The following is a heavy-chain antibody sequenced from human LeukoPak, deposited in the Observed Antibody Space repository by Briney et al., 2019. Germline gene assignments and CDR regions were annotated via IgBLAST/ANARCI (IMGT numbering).Heavy chain of an antibody. J-gene: IGHJ4*02. V-gene: IGHV3-33*06. D-gene: IGHD3-22*01. Sequence: AGGSLRLSCAASGFTFSSYGMHWVRQAPGKGLEWVAVIWYDGSNKYYADSVKGRLTISRDNSKNTLYLQMNSLRAEDTAVYYCAKDGDSSGYSKPSTGDYWGQGTLVTVSS. CDR1: GFTFSSYG. CDR2: IWYDGSNK. CDR3: AKDGDSSGYSKPSTGDY.